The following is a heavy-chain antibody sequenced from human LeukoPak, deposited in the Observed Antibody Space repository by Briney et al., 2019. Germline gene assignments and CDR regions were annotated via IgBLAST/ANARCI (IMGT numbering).Heavy chain of an antibody. CDR2: INHSGST. D-gene: IGHD1-26*01. CDR1: GGSISSYY. J-gene: IGHJ4*02. CDR3: ARRVSGIVGATYYFDY. Sequence: PSETLSLTCTVSGGSISSYYWSWIRQPPGKGLEWIGEINHSGSTNYNPSLKSRVTISVDTSKNQFSLKLSSVTAADTAVYYCARRVSGIVGATYYFDYWGQGTLVTVSS. V-gene: IGHV4-34*01.